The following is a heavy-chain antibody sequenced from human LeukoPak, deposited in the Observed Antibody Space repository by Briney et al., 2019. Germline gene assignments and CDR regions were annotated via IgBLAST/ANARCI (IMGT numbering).Heavy chain of an antibody. D-gene: IGHD3-22*01. Sequence: SETLSLTCTVSGGSISSYYWSWIRQPPGKGLEWIGYIYYSGSTNYNPSLKSRVTISVDTSKNQFSLKLSSVTAADTAVYYCARADSSGYYTGTDAFDIWGQGTMVTVSS. CDR3: ARADSSGYYTGTDAFDI. CDR2: IYYSGST. CDR1: GGSISSYY. V-gene: IGHV4-59*01. J-gene: IGHJ3*02.